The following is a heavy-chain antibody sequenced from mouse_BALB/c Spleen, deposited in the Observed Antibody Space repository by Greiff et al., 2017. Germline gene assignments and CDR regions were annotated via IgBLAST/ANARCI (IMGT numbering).Heavy chain of an antibody. V-gene: IGHV1-14*01. CDR3: EAYYRYGAMDY. CDR2: INPYNDGT. J-gene: IGHJ4*01. Sequence: EVQLQQSGPELVKPGASVKMSCKASGYTFTSYVMHWVKQKPGQGLEWIGYINPYNDGTKYNEKFKGKATLTSDKSSSTAYMELSSLTSEDSAVYYCEAYYRYGAMDYWGQGTSVTVSS. CDR1: GYTFTSYV. D-gene: IGHD2-14*01.